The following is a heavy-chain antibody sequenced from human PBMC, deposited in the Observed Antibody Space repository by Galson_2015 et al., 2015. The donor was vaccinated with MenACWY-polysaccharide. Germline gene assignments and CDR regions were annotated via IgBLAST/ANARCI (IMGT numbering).Heavy chain of an antibody. J-gene: IGHJ4*02. CDR2: INPNSGGT. CDR1: GYTFTGYY. CDR3: ARGSVWYSSSWYYFDY. D-gene: IGHD6-13*01. V-gene: IGHV1-2*06. Sequence: SVKVSCKVSGYTFTGYYMHWVRQAPGQGLEWMGRINPNSGGTNYAQKFQGRVTMTRDTSISTAYMELSRLRSDDTAVYYCARGSVWYSSSWYYFDYWGQGTLVTVSS.